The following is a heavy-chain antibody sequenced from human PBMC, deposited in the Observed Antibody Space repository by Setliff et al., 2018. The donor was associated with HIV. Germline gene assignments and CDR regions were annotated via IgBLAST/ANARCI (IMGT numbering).Heavy chain of an antibody. J-gene: IGHJ6*03. D-gene: IGHD2-2*01. CDR2: IIPSGGST. CDR1: GGAFNNYA. V-gene: IGHV1-46*02. Sequence: GASVKVSCKASGGAFNNYAFNWVRQVPGQGLEWVGGIIPSGGSTSYAQKFQGRVTMTRDTSTSTVYMELSSLRSEDTAVYYCARDCSSTSCPGSFNYYYYYYYMDVWGKGTTVTVSS. CDR3: ARDCSSTSCPGSFNYYYYYYYMDV.